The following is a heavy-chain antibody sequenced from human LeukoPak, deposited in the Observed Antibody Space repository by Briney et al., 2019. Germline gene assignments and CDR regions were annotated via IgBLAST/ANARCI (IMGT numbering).Heavy chain of an antibody. J-gene: IGHJ5*02. CDR2: IYHSGST. Sequence: SETLSLTCTVSGYSISSGYYWGWIRQPPGKGLEWIGSIYHSGSTYYNPSLKSRVTISVDTSKNQFSLKLSSVTAADTAVYYCATFSLAAAGHYFDPWGQGTLVTVSS. D-gene: IGHD6-13*01. CDR1: GYSISSGYY. CDR3: ATFSLAAAGHYFDP. V-gene: IGHV4-38-2*02.